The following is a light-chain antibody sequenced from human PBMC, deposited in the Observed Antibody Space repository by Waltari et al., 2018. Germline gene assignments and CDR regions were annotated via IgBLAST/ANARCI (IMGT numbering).Light chain of an antibody. V-gene: IGLV2-14*03. CDR3: SSFTSTITYV. CDR2: DVV. J-gene: IGLJ1*01. Sequence: WYPHHPGKSPKLVIYDVVKRPSGVSERFSGSKSGNTASLTISGLQAEDEADYFCSSFTSTITYVFGTGTKVTVL.